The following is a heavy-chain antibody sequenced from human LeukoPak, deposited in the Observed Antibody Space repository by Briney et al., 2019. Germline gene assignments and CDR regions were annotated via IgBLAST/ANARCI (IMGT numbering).Heavy chain of an antibody. CDR2: IYYSGST. Sequence: SETLSLTCTVSGGSISSSSYYWGWIRQPPGKGLEWIGSIYYSGSTYYNPSLKSRVTISVDTSKNQFSLKLSSVTAADTAVYYCARTYYDFWSGYSKGRYSDYWGQGTLVTVSS. CDR3: ARTYYDFWSGYSKGRYSDY. V-gene: IGHV4-39*07. D-gene: IGHD3-3*01. CDR1: GGSISSSSYY. J-gene: IGHJ4*02.